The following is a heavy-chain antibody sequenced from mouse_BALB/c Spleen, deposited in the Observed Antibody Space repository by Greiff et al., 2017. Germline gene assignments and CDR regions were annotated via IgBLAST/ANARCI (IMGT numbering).Heavy chain of an antibody. D-gene: IGHD2-1*01. Sequence: EVPGVESGGGLVKPGGSLKLSCAASGFTFSSYAMSWVRQTPEKRLEWVATISSGGSYTYYPDSVTGRFTISRDNAKNTLYLQMSSLRSEDTAMYCCARRGNYVGYFDGGGAGTTVTVSS. J-gene: IGHJ1*01. CDR2: ISSGGSYT. CDR3: ARRGNYVGYFDG. CDR1: GFTFSSYA. V-gene: IGHV5-9-3*01.